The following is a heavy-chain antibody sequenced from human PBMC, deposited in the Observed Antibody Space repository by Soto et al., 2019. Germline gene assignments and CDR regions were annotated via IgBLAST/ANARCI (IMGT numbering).Heavy chain of an antibody. V-gene: IGHV3-33*01. D-gene: IGHD3-10*01. CDR1: GFIFSDFA. CDR2: IWYDGSNE. Sequence: GGSLRLSCAASGFIFSDFAMHWVRQAPGKGLEWVAEIWYDGSNEYYGDSVKGRFTISRDNSKNTLYLQLNSLRAEDTAVYYCASDPYYYASEYWGQGTLVTV. J-gene: IGHJ4*02. CDR3: ASDPYYYASEY.